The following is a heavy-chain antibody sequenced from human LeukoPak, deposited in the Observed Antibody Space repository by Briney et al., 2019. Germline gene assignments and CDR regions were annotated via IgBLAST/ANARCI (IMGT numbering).Heavy chain of an antibody. CDR2: IYYSGST. J-gene: IGHJ3*02. CDR1: GGSISSHY. Sequence: PSETLSLTCTVSGGSISSHYWSWIRQPPGKGLEWIGYIYYSGSTNYNPSLKSRVTISVDTSKNQFSLKLSSVTAADTAVYYCARGALYYYDSSGSPGAFHIWGQGTMVTVSS. V-gene: IGHV4-59*11. D-gene: IGHD3-22*01. CDR3: ARGALYYYDSSGSPGAFHI.